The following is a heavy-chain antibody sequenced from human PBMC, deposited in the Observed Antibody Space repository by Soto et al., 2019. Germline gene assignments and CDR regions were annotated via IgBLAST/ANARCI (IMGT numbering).Heavy chain of an antibody. CDR2: ISGSGESK. CDR3: AKTSGVIVVVTSFDH. J-gene: IGHJ4*02. CDR1: GFTFSKYA. D-gene: IGHD3-22*01. V-gene: IGHV3-23*01. Sequence: PGGSLRLSCAASGFTFSKYALTWVRQAPGKGLEWVSVISGSGESKYDADSVKGRFTISRDNSKNTLYLEMNSLRPEDTAMYYCAKTSGVIVVVTSFDHWGQGTLVTVSS.